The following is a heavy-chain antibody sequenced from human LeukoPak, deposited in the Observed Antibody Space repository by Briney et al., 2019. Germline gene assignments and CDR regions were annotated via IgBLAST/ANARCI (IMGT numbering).Heavy chain of an antibody. V-gene: IGHV1-69*01. Sequence: SVKVSCKASGGTFSSYAISWLRQAPGQGLEWMGGIIPIFGTANYAQKFQGRVTITADESTGTAYMELSSLRSEDTAVYYCARVRDYYGSGSSPLQRHNWFDPWGQGTLVTVSP. CDR1: GGTFSSYA. CDR3: ARVRDYYGSGSSPLQRHNWFDP. D-gene: IGHD3-10*01. J-gene: IGHJ5*02. CDR2: IIPIFGTA.